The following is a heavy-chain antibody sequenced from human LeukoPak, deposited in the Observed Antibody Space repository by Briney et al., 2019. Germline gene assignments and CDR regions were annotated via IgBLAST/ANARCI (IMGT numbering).Heavy chain of an antibody. D-gene: IGHD3-10*01. CDR1: GFTFSSYE. J-gene: IGHJ6*03. V-gene: IGHV3-48*03. Sequence: QAGGSLRLSCAASGFTFSSYEMNWVRQAPGKGLEWVSYISSSGSTIYYADSVKGRFTISRDNAKNSLYLQMNSLRAEDTAVYYCARVAGSGSYYYYYMDVWGKGTTVTISS. CDR3: ARVAGSGSYYYYYMDV. CDR2: ISSSGSTI.